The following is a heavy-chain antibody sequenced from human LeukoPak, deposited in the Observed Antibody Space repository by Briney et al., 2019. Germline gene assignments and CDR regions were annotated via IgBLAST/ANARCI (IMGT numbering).Heavy chain of an antibody. Sequence: SGGSLSLSRAASGFTFSSYAMSWVRQAPGKGLEWVSAISGSGGSTYYADSVRGRFTISRDNSKNTLYLQMNSLRAEDTAVYYCAKDGVGANDYWGQGTLVTVSS. V-gene: IGHV3-23*01. CDR2: ISGSGGST. D-gene: IGHD1-26*01. CDR1: GFTFSSYA. CDR3: AKDGVGANDY. J-gene: IGHJ4*02.